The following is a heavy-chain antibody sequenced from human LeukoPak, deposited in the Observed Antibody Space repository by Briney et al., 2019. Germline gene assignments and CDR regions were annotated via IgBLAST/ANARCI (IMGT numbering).Heavy chain of an antibody. CDR1: GFTFSSYW. D-gene: IGHD6-13*01. CDR2: IKQDGSEK. V-gene: IGHV3-7*01. CDR3: ATAAAGTPHFDY. Sequence: PGGSLRLSCAASGFTFSSYWMSWVRQAPGKGLEWVANIKQDGSEKDYVDSVKGRFTISRDNAKSSLYLQMNSLRAEDTAVYYCATAAAGTPHFDYWGQGTLVTVSS. J-gene: IGHJ4*02.